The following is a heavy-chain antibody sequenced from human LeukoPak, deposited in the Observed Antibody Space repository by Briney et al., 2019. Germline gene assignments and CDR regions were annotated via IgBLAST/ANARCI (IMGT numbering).Heavy chain of an antibody. CDR2: IYASGST. Sequence: SETLSLTCAVSGGSISSGGNYWSWIRQPAGKGLEYIGRIYASGSTNYNPSLKSRVTISVDTSKNQFSLKLSSVTAADTAVYYCARTRYYYNSRSYGAPYYFDYWGQGTLVTVSS. CDR1: GGSISSGGNY. CDR3: ARTRYYYNSRSYGAPYYFDY. D-gene: IGHD3-10*01. J-gene: IGHJ4*02. V-gene: IGHV4-61*02.